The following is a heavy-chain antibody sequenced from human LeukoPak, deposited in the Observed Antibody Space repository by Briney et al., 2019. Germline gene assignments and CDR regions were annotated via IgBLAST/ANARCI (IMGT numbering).Heavy chain of an antibody. CDR3: ARVPAAMGKGY. CDR2: ISYDGSNK. D-gene: IGHD2-2*01. CDR1: GFTFSSYA. J-gene: IGHJ4*02. V-gene: IGHV3-30*04. Sequence: PGGSLRLSCAASGFTFSSYAMHWVRQAPGKGLEWVAVISYDGSNKYYADSVKGRFTISRDNSKNMLYLQMNSLRAEDTAVYYCARVPAAMGKGYWGQGTLVTVSS.